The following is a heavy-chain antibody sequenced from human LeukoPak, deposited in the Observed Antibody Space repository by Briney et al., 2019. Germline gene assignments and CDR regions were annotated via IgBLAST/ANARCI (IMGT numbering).Heavy chain of an antibody. CDR2: ISGSGGST. CDR3: ARDLPRRYDFWSGYPRYGMDV. J-gene: IGHJ6*02. D-gene: IGHD3-3*01. V-gene: IGHV3-23*01. Sequence: PGGSLRLSCAASGFTFSSYAMSWVRQAPGKGLEWVSAISGSGGSTYYADSVKGRFTISRDNAKNTLYLQMNSLRAEDTAVYYCARDLPRRYDFWSGYPRYGMDVWGQGTTVTVSS. CDR1: GFTFSSYA.